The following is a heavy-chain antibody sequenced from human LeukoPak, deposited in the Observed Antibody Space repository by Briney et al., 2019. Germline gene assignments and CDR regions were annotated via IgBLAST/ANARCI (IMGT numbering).Heavy chain of an antibody. Sequence: GGSLRLSCSASGFTFSSYAMHWVRQAPGKGLEYVSAISSNGGSTYYADSVKGRFTISRDNSKSTLYLQMSSLRAVDTAVYYCVKGSAVPDAYYYYGMDVWGKGTTVTVSS. CDR1: GFTFSSYA. V-gene: IGHV3-64D*06. CDR3: VKGSAVPDAYYYYGMDV. D-gene: IGHD3-3*01. CDR2: ISSNGGST. J-gene: IGHJ6*04.